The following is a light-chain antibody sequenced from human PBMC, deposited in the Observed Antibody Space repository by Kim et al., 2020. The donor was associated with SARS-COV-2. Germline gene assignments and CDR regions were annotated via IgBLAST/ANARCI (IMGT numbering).Light chain of an antibody. Sequence: EIVLTQSPATLSLSPGERATISCRACQSVSHHLAWYQQKRGQSPRLLIYIASNRATGIPARFSGSRSGTDFNLTINSLEPEDLAVYYCQQRYSLPPLTFGGGTKVDIK. CDR1: QSVSHH. CDR3: QQRYSLPPLT. J-gene: IGKJ4*02. CDR2: IAS. V-gene: IGKV3-11*01.